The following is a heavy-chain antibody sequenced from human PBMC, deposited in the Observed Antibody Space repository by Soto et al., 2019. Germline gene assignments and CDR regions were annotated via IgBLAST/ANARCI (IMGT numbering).Heavy chain of an antibody. CDR2: ISAYNGNT. V-gene: IGHV1-18*01. J-gene: IGHJ6*02. Sequence: SVKVSCKASGYTFTSYGITWVRQAPGQGLGWMGCISAYNGNTNYAQKLQGRVTMTTDTSTSTAYMELRSLTSDDTTVHYCARNTSSIVVVPAYGMDVWGQGASVTVSS. CDR3: ARNTSSIVVVPAYGMDV. CDR1: GYTFTSYG. D-gene: IGHD2-2*01.